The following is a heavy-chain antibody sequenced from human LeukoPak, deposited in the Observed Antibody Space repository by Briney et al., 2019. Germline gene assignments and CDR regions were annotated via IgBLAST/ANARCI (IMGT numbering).Heavy chain of an antibody. J-gene: IGHJ4*02. V-gene: IGHV4-59*01. CDR3: ARGNYDILTGSSGPSFDY. CDR2: IYYSGST. CDR1: GGSISSYY. D-gene: IGHD3-9*01. Sequence: SETLSLTSTVSGGSISSYYWSWIRQPPGKGLEWIGYIYYSGSTNYNPSLKSRVTISVDTSKNQFSLKLSSVTAADTAVYYCARGNYDILTGSSGPSFDYWGQGTLVTVSS.